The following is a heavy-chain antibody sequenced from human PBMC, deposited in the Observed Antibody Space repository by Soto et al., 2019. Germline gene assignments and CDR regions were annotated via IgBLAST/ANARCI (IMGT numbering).Heavy chain of an antibody. D-gene: IGHD3-16*01. Sequence: QVQLVQSGAEVKKPGSSVKVSCKASGGTFSSYAISWVRQAPGQGLAWMGGIIPIFGTANYAQKFQGRVTITADESTSTAYMELSSLRSEETAVYYCARDRLMITFGGVGDGRWFAFDIWGQGTMVTVSS. V-gene: IGHV1-69*12. CDR2: IIPIFGTA. CDR1: GGTFSSYA. J-gene: IGHJ3*02. CDR3: ARDRLMITFGGVGDGRWFAFDI.